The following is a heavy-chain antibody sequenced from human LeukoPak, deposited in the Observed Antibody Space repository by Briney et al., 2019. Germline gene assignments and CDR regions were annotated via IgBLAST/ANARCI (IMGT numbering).Heavy chain of an antibody. V-gene: IGHV4-59*01. Sequence: SETLSLTCAVYGGSFSGYYWSWIRQPPGKGLEWIGYIYYSGSTNYNPSLKSRVTISVDTSKNQFSLKLSSVTAADTAVYYCARGYYYYDSSGYYRNDAFDIWGQGTMVTVSS. CDR3: ARGYYYYDSSGYYRNDAFDI. CDR1: GGSFSGYY. CDR2: IYYSGST. D-gene: IGHD3-22*01. J-gene: IGHJ3*02.